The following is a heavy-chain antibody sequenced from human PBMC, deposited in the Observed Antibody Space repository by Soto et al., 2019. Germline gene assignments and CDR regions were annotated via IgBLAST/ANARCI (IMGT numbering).Heavy chain of an antibody. CDR3: VRDRDDYGSGNYYNRIDF. J-gene: IGHJ4*02. CDR1: GGIFSTYA. V-gene: IGHV1-69*01. D-gene: IGHD3-10*01. Sequence: QVQLVQSGAEVKKPGSSVKVSCKASGGIFSTYAISWLRQAPGQGLEWMGGIIPIFGTPNYAKKIQGRVTMTADENTSTAYMELSRLRSEDTAVYYCVRDRDDYGSGNYYNRIDFWGQGTLVTVSS. CDR2: IIPIFGTP.